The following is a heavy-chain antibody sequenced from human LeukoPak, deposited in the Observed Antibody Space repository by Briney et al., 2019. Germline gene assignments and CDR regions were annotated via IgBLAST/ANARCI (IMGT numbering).Heavy chain of an antibody. CDR1: GGSVSSGTYY. CDR2: ISYSGST. Sequence: SETLSLTCSVSGGSVSSGTYYWTRIRQPPGKGLEWIGYISYSGSTNYNPSLKSRVTISADTSRNQFSLKLSSVTAADTAVYYCARRSVGGGERFDYWGQGILVTVSS. V-gene: IGHV4-61*01. D-gene: IGHD3-16*01. J-gene: IGHJ4*02. CDR3: ARRSVGGGERFDY.